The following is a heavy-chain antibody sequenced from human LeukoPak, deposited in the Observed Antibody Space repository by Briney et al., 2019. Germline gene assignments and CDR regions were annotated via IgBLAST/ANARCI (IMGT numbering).Heavy chain of an antibody. CDR2: IYHDGST. V-gene: IGHV4-38-2*02. CDR3: ARSEASSSGWPFDF. CDR1: GYSISSGYY. D-gene: IGHD6-19*01. Sequence: PSETLSLTCTVSGYSISSGYYWGWIRQPPGKGLEWIGNIYHDGSTYYNPSLRSRVTISVDTSKNQFSLTVSSVTAADTAVYYCARSEASSSGWPFDFWGQGTLVTVPS. J-gene: IGHJ4*02.